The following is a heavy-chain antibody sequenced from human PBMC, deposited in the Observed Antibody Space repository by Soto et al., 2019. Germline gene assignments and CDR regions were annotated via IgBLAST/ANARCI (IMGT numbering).Heavy chain of an antibody. CDR2: IYYSGST. CDR1: GGSISSGDYY. CDR3: ARVPAVGITGTYYFDY. V-gene: IGHV4-30-4*01. Sequence: SETLSLTCTVSGGSISSGDYYWSWIRQPPGQGLVWIGYIYYSGSTYYNPYLKSRVTISVDTSKNQFSLKLISVTAAGTAVYYCARVPAVGITGTYYFDYWGPGTLVTVSS. D-gene: IGHD1-7*01. J-gene: IGHJ4*01.